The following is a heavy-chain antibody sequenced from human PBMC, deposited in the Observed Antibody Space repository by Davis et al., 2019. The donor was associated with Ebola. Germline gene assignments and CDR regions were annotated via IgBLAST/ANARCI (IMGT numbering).Heavy chain of an antibody. CDR3: AKLRSHDYTDSSDDFYLDL. CDR2: ISSDGSRE. CDR1: GFTFSDYD. Sequence: GESLKIPCVGSGFTFSDYDMHWVRQAPGKGLEWVALISSDGSREYYADSVEGRFTISKDNSGNTLYLHMNALTAEDTALYYCAKLRSHDYTDSSDDFYLDLWGRGTLVTVSS. J-gene: IGHJ2*01. V-gene: IGHV3-30*18. D-gene: IGHD3-16*01.